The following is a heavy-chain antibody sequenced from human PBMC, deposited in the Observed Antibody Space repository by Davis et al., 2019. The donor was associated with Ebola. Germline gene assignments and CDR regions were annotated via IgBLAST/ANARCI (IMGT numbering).Heavy chain of an antibody. CDR1: GFTFTSAW. V-gene: IGHV3-23*01. CDR2: ISGSGGST. CDR3: ARTPRQGGNWYFDP. J-gene: IGHJ2*01. Sequence: GESLKISCAASGFTFTSAWMSWVRQAPGKGLEWVSAISGSGGSTYYADSVKGRFTISRDNSKNTLYLQMNSLRAEDTAVYYCARTPRQGGNWYFDPWGRGTLVTVSS. D-gene: IGHD3-16*01.